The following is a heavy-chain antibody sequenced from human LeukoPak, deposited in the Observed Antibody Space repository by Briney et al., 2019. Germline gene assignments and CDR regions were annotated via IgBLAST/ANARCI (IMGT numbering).Heavy chain of an antibody. Sequence: KTSETLSLTCTVSGGSISSYYWSWIRQPAGKGLEWIGRIYTSGSTNYNPSLKSRVTMSVDTSKNQFSLKLSSVTAADTAVYYCARDSYYYGSGSLFDYWGQGTLVTVSS. CDR1: GGSISSYY. CDR2: IYTSGST. V-gene: IGHV4-4*07. D-gene: IGHD3-10*01. CDR3: ARDSYYYGSGSLFDY. J-gene: IGHJ4*02.